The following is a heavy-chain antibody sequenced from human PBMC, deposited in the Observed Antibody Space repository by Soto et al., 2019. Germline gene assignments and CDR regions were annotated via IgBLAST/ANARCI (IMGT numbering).Heavy chain of an antibody. CDR1: GFTFSSYS. J-gene: IGHJ6*02. D-gene: IGHD6-13*01. V-gene: IGHV3-21*01. Sequence: NPGGSLRLSCAASGFTFSSYSMNWVRQAPGKGLEWVSSISSSSSYIYYADSVKGRFTISRDNAKNSLYLQMNSLRAEDTAVYYCARGEAAAGYYYYGMDVWGQGTTVTVSS. CDR3: ARGEAAAGYYYYGMDV. CDR2: ISSSSSYI.